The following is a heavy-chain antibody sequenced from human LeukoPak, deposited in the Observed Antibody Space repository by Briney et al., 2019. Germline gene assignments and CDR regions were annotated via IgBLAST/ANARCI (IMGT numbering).Heavy chain of an antibody. Sequence: GGSLILSCAASGFTFSSYAMSWVRQAPGKGLEWASAIIGSGGSPSYEDSVKGRFTNSRDNSKNTLYLQMNSLRAEDTAVYYCAKKRGGGYSNYGFDYWGQGTLVTVSS. CDR1: GFTFSSYA. J-gene: IGHJ4*02. V-gene: IGHV3-23*01. CDR3: AKKRGGGYSNYGFDY. CDR2: IIGSGGSP. D-gene: IGHD4-11*01.